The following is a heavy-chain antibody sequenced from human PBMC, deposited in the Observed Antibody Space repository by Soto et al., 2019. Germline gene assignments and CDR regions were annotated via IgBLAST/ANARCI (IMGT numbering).Heavy chain of an antibody. J-gene: IGHJ5*02. D-gene: IGHD4-17*01. CDR1: GFTFRSYA. V-gene: IGHV3-23*01. CDR3: AKDAVSGDGVWLLDS. CDR2: LLRSGSST. Sequence: GSLRLSCAASGFTFRSYAMSWARQAPGKGLEWVSSLLRSGSSTYYADSVKGRFTISSDISANSLYLQMDSLRAEDTAVYYCAKDAVSGDGVWLLDSWGQGTVVTVSS.